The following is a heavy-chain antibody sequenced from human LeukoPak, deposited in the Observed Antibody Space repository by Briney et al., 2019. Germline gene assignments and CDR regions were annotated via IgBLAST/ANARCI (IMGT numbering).Heavy chain of an antibody. CDR3: ARGHNDYGDYRLD. CDR2: MNPNSGNT. Sequence: ASVKVSCKASGYTFTSYDINWVRQATGQGLEWMGRMNPNSGNTGYAQKFQGRVTMTRNTSISTAYMELSGLRSEDTAVYYCARGHNDYGDYRLDWGQGTLVTVSS. V-gene: IGHV1-8*01. D-gene: IGHD4-17*01. J-gene: IGHJ4*02. CDR1: GYTFTSYD.